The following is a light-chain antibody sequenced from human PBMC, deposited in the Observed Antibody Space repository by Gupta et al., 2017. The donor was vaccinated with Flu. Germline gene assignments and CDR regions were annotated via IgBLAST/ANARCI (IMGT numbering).Light chain of an antibody. Sequence: DIQMTQSPSSLSASVGDRITITCQASQDISNYLNWYQQKPGKAPKLLIYDASNLETGVPSRFSGSGSGTHFTFTINSLQPEDIATYYCQQYHNLLWNTFGQGTKLEIK. CDR3: QQYHNLLWNT. V-gene: IGKV1-33*01. CDR2: DAS. J-gene: IGKJ2*01. CDR1: QDISNY.